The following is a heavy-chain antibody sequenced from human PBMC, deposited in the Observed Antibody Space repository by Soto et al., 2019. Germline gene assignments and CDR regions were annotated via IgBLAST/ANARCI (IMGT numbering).Heavy chain of an antibody. CDR2: IYYSGST. CDR1: GGSISSYY. Sequence: QVQLQESGPGLVKPSETLSLTCTVSGGSISSYYWSWIRQPPGKGLEWIGYIYYSGSTNYNPSRKSRVTISVDTSKNQFSLKLSSVTAADTAVYYCARAADILTGYYDYWGQGTLVTVSS. D-gene: IGHD3-9*01. J-gene: IGHJ4*02. CDR3: ARAADILTGYYDY. V-gene: IGHV4-59*01.